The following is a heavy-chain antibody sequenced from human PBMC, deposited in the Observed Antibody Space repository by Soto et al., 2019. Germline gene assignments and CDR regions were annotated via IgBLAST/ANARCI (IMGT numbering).Heavy chain of an antibody. Sequence: EVQLLESGGGLVHPGGSLRLSCAASGFTFNSYAMSWVRQAPGKGLEWVSAISGSGGSTYYEDSVKGRFTISRDKSKKTLYLRMNSLRAEDTAVYYCAKAELLNYYYYYYLDVWGKGTTVTVSS. CDR1: GFTFNSYA. CDR2: ISGSGGST. J-gene: IGHJ6*03. D-gene: IGHD1-7*01. CDR3: AKAELLNYYYYYYLDV. V-gene: IGHV3-23*01.